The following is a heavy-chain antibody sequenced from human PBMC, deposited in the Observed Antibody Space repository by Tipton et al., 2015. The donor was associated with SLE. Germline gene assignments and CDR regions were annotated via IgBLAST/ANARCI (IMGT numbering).Heavy chain of an antibody. CDR3: VRGLGYFDWSTRNY. Sequence: QPGPEVKKPGASVKVSCKASGYTFTSYDINWVRQAPGQGLEWMGWMNPNSGNTDYAQKFQGRVTMTRSTSISTAFMELNNLRSEDTAVYYCVRGLGYFDWSTRNYWGQGTLVNVSS. CDR1: GYTFTSYD. V-gene: IGHV1-8*02. J-gene: IGHJ4*02. D-gene: IGHD3-9*01. CDR2: MNPNSGNT.